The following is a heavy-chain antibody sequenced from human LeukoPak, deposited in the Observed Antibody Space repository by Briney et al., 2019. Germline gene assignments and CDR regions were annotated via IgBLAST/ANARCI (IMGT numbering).Heavy chain of an antibody. CDR1: GFTFGDYA. Sequence: GGSLRLSCTASGFTFGDYAMSWVRQAPGKGLEWVGFIRSKAYGGTTEYAASVKGRFTISRDDSKSIAYLQMNSLKTEDTAVYYCTRVLRLGELSSIDYWGQGTLVTVSS. V-gene: IGHV3-49*04. CDR3: TRVLRLGELSSIDY. D-gene: IGHD3-16*02. J-gene: IGHJ4*02. CDR2: IRSKAYGGTT.